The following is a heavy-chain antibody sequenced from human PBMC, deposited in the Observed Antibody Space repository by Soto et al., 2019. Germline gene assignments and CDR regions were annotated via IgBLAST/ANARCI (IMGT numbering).Heavy chain of an antibody. CDR1: GGSINSGAYY. CDR3: ARVSATGTRWIDP. Sequence: QVQLQESGPGLVKPSQTLSLTCSFSGGSINSGAYYWGWIRQHPGKGLEWIGYISYTGRTYSNPSHQSRVTIALDMSESQFSLKLTSVTAADTAVYFCARVSATGTRWIDPWGQGTLVTVSP. CDR2: ISYTGRT. V-gene: IGHV4-31*03. D-gene: IGHD6-13*01. J-gene: IGHJ5*02.